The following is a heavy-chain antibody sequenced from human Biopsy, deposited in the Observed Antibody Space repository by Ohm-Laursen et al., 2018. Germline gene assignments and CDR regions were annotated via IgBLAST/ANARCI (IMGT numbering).Heavy chain of an antibody. J-gene: IGHJ2*01. Sequence: TLSLTCSVSGAFIRDGSGTSYWSWIRQPPGKGLQWIGYVYYTGSTDYNPSLQSRVTISVDTSKNHFSLRLRSVTPADTAIYYCARDRGYYSDRTVPGYFDLWGRGTLVTVSS. V-gene: IGHV4-61*03. D-gene: IGHD3-22*01. CDR1: GAFIRDGSGTSY. CDR2: VYYTGST. CDR3: ARDRGYYSDRTVPGYFDL.